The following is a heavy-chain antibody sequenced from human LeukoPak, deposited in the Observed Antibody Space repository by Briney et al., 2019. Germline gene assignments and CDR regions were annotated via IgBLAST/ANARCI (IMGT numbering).Heavy chain of an antibody. Sequence: SGGSLRLSCAASGFTFRSYWMHWVRQAPGKGLFWVSRINSDGSRIGYADSVKGRFTISRDNAKNTLYLQMNSLRVEDTAVYYCVRDLGWNGDYWGQGTLVTVSS. CDR2: INSDGSRI. CDR1: GFTFRSYW. D-gene: IGHD1-1*01. J-gene: IGHJ4*02. CDR3: VRDLGWNGDY. V-gene: IGHV3-74*01.